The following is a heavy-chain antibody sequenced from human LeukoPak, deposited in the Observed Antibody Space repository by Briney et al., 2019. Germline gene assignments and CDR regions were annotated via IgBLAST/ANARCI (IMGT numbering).Heavy chain of an antibody. CDR1: GFSFNTYS. V-gene: IGHV3-48*01. D-gene: IGHD2-8*01. CDR2: IRSDSSII. Sequence: GGSLRLSCAASGFSFNTYSMNWVRQAPGKGLEWVSYIRSDSSIIYYADSVKGRFTMSRDNGKNSLYLQMNSLRVEDTAVYFCARVQAGKWDFDYWGQGTLVTVSS. J-gene: IGHJ4*02. CDR3: ARVQAGKWDFDY.